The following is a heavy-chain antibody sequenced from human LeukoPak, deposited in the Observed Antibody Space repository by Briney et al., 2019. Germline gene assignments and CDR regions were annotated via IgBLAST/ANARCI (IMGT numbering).Heavy chain of an antibody. D-gene: IGHD3-10*01. CDR3: ARVPIYYYGSGSYPGAFDI. J-gene: IGHJ3*02. V-gene: IGHV4-39*07. Sequence: SENLSLTCTVSGGSIRSSSYYWSWIRQPPGKGLEWIGLINLRGSTNYNPSLNSRVTISVDTSKNQFSLKLSSVTAADTGVYYCARVPIYYYGSGSYPGAFDIWGQGTMVTV. CDR1: GGSIRSSSYY. CDR2: INLRGST.